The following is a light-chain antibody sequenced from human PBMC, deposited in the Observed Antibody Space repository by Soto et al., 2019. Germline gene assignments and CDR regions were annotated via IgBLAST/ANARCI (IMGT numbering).Light chain of an antibody. V-gene: IGLV4-69*01. CDR1: SGHSSYA. Sequence: QLVLTQSPSASASLGASVKLTCTLSSGHSSYAIAWHQQQPEKGPRYLMKLSSDGSHSKGDGIPDRFSGSSSGAERYLTMSGVRCGGGADYYCQTWDTGARVVFGGGTQLTVL. J-gene: IGLJ2*01. CDR3: QTWDTGARVV. CDR2: LSSDGSH.